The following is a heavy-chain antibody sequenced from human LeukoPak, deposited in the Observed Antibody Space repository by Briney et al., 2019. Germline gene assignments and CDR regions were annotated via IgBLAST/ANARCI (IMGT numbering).Heavy chain of an antibody. CDR2: IYYSGST. Sequence: PSETLSLTCTVSGGSISSSSYYWGWIRQPPGKGLEWIGSIYYSGSTYYNPSLKSRVTISVDTSKNQFSLKLSSVTAADTAVYYCARDQVTMNYYYYYGMDVWGQGTTVTVSS. CDR3: ARDQVTMNYYYYYGMDV. J-gene: IGHJ6*02. D-gene: IGHD4-17*01. CDR1: GGSISSSSYY. V-gene: IGHV4-39*07.